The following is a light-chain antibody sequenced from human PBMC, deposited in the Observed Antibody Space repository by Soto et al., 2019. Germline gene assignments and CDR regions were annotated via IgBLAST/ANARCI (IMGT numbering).Light chain of an antibody. CDR1: QSVSSR. J-gene: IGKJ1*01. V-gene: IGKV3-15*01. Sequence: EIVMTQSPATLSVSPGERATLSCRASQSVSSRLAWYQQKPGQAPRLLIYGASTGATGIPARFSGSGSGTDFTLTISSLQSEDFAVYYCQQYNDWPRTFGQGTKVEIK. CDR2: GAS. CDR3: QQYNDWPRT.